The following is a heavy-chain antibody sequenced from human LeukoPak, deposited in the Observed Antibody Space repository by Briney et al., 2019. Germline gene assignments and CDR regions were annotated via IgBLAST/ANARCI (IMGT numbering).Heavy chain of an antibody. CDR2: IYTSGST. CDR1: GGSISSYY. Sequence: PSETLSLTCTVSGGSISSYYWSWIRQPAGKGLEWIGRIYTSGSTNYNPSLKSRVTMSVDTSKNQFSLKLSSVTAADTAVYYCVSDFWSGLYYYMDVWGKGTTVTVSS. J-gene: IGHJ6*03. D-gene: IGHD3-3*01. CDR3: VSDFWSGLYYYMDV. V-gene: IGHV4-4*07.